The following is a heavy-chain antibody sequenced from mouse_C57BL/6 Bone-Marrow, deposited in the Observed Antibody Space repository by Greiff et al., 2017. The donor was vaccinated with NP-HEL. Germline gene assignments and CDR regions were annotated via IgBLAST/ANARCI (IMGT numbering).Heavy chain of an antibody. J-gene: IGHJ2*01. V-gene: IGHV8-12*01. CDR3: ALLITTVVGRGYFDY. Sequence: QVTLKVCGPGILQSSQTLSLTCSFSGFSLSTSGMGVSWIRQPSGKGLEWLAHIYWDDDKRYNPSLKSRLTISKDTSRNQVFLKITSVDTADTATYYCALLITTVVGRGYFDYWGQGTTLTVSS. CDR2: IYWDDDK. D-gene: IGHD1-1*01. CDR1: GFSLSTSGMG.